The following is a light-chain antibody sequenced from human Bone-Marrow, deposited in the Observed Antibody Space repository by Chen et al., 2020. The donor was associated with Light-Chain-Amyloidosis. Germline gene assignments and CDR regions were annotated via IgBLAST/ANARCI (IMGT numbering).Light chain of an antibody. J-gene: IGKJ4*01. Sequence: EIVLTQSPATLSLSPGASATLSCRASQSVSNYLAWYQQKPGQAPRLLIYYASKRATGIPARFSGSGSGTDFTLTISSLEPEDFAVYYCQQRVSWRTFGGGTKVEFK. CDR2: YAS. V-gene: IGKV3-11*01. CDR1: QSVSNY. CDR3: QQRVSWRT.